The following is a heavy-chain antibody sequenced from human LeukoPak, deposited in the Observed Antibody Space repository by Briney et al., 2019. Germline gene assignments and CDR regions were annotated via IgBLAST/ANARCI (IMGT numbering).Heavy chain of an antibody. CDR1: GFTFSSYE. V-gene: IGHV3-48*03. J-gene: IGHJ5*02. CDR2: ISSSGSTK. CDR3: ARDGGSTSA. Sequence: GGSLRLSCAASGFTFSSYEMNWVRQAPGKGLEWVSYISSSGSTKYYADSVKGRFTFSRDNAKNSLYLQMNSLRAEDTAVYYCARDGGSTSAWGQGTLVTVSS. D-gene: IGHD2-2*01.